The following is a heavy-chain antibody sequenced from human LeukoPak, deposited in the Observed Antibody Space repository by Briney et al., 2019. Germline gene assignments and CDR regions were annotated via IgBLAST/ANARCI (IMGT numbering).Heavy chain of an antibody. CDR3: AKGRTYHYFMDV. CDR1: GFTFSLYA. Sequence: GGSLRLSCAASGFTFSLYAMTWVRQAPGKGLEWVSTITGSGENTFSAESVKGRFTISRDNSENTLYLQMNSLRAEDAAVYYCAKGRTYHYFMDVWGQGTTVIVSS. J-gene: IGHJ6*03. CDR2: ITGSGENT. V-gene: IGHV3-23*01.